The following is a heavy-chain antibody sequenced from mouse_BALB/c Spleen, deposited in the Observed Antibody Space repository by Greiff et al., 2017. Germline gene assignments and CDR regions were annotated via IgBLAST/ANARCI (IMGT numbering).Heavy chain of an antibody. J-gene: IGHJ4*01. CDR1: GFSLTSYG. CDR2: IWAGGST. CDR3: ARGSYYYGSSYGEDYAMDY. D-gene: IGHD1-1*01. V-gene: IGHV2-9*02. Sequence: VQLQQSGPGLVAPSQSLSITCTVSGFSLTSYGVHWVRQPPGKGLEWLGVIWAGGSTNYNSALMSRLSISKDNSKSQVFLKMNSLQTDDTAMYYCARGSYYYGSSYGEDYAMDYWGQGTSVTVSS.